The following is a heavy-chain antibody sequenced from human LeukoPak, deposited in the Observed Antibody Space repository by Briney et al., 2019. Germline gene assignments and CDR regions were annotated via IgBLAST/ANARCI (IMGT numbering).Heavy chain of an antibody. J-gene: IGHJ5*02. CDR1: GGSISSYY. V-gene: IGHV4-59*01. Sequence: PSETLSLTCTVSGGSISSYYWSWIRQPPGKGLEWIGYIYYSGSTNYNPSLKSRVTISVDTSKNQFSLKLSSVTAADTAVYYCARRGPTYYYDSSGYYPNWFDPWGQGTLVTVSS. CDR2: IYYSGST. CDR3: ARRGPTYYYDSSGYYPNWFDP. D-gene: IGHD3-22*01.